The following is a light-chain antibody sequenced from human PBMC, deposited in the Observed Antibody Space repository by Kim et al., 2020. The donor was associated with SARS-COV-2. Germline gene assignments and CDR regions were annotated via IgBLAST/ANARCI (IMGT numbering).Light chain of an antibody. Sequence: ARGKTARITCGGKNMESKNVHWYQRRRGQAPVMVIYYDSDRPSGIPERFSGYNSGNTATLTISGVEAGDEADYYCQVWDSSSDHVVFGGGTQLTVL. CDR2: YDS. V-gene: IGLV3-21*04. J-gene: IGLJ2*01. CDR3: QVWDSSSDHVV. CDR1: NMESKN.